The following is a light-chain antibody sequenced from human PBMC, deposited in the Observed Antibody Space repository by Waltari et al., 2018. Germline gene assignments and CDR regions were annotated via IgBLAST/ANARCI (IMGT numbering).Light chain of an antibody. J-gene: IGKJ2*02. CDR1: QSVSSSTNSNNY. Sequence: DIVLTQSPDSLALSLGERATISCRSSQSVSSSTNSNNYLAWYQQRPGQPPKLLFYWASTRVSGVPDRFDGSGSVTDFTLTISSLQAEDLAVYYCQQYYTTPCTFGQGTRLEIK. CDR3: QQYYTTPCT. V-gene: IGKV4-1*01. CDR2: WAS.